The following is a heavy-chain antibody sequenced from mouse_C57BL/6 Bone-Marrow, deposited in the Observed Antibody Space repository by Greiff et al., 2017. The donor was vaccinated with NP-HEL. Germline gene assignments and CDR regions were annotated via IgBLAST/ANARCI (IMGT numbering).Heavy chain of an antibody. Sequence: QVQLQQPGAELVMPGASVKLSCKASGYTFTSYWMHWVKQRPGQGLEWIGEIDPSDSYTNYNQKFKGKSTLTVDKSSSTAYMQLRSLTSEDSAVYYCARQALWFAYWGQGTRVTVSA. CDR2: IDPSDSYT. D-gene: IGHD3-2*02. CDR1: GYTFTSYW. CDR3: ARQALWFAY. J-gene: IGHJ3*01. V-gene: IGHV1-69*01.